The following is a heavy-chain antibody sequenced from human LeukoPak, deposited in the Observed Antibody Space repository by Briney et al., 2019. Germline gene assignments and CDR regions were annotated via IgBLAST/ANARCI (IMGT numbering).Heavy chain of an antibody. CDR2: IYYSGST. Sequence: SETLSLTCTVSGGSISSSSYYWGWIRQPPGKGLEWIGSIYYSGSTYYNPSLKSRVTISVDTSKNQFSLKLSSVTAADTAVYYCARVEPYDRDWIPSAFDIWGQGTMVTVSS. D-gene: IGHD3-3*01. CDR1: GGSISSSSYY. V-gene: IGHV4-39*07. J-gene: IGHJ3*02. CDR3: ARVEPYDRDWIPSAFDI.